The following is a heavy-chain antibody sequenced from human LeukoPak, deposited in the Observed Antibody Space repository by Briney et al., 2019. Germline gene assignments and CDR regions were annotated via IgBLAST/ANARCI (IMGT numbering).Heavy chain of an antibody. Sequence: GESLKISSKGSGYTFTNYWIGWVRQMPGKGLEWMGIIYPDDSDIRYSPSFQGQVTISADKSITTAYLQWSSLKASDTAMYYCARYYYDRAVGPFDYWGQGSLVTVSS. D-gene: IGHD3-22*01. J-gene: IGHJ4*02. CDR1: GYTFTNYW. V-gene: IGHV5-51*01. CDR2: IYPDDSDI. CDR3: ARYYYDRAVGPFDY.